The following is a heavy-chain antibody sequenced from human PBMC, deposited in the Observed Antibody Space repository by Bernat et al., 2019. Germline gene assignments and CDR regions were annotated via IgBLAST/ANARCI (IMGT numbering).Heavy chain of an antibody. V-gene: IGHV3-49*03. Sequence: EVQLVESGGDLVQPGRSLRLSCTGSGFTFGNSAMSWFRQAPGKGLEWVGFIRGKAYGETTEYAASVKGRFTISREDSKSIAYLQMNSLETEDTAVYYCSRAALRYQLTSYYYFGMDVWGQGTTVTVSS. CDR1: GFTFGNSA. CDR3: SRAALRYQLTSYYYFGMDV. CDR2: IRGKAYGETT. D-gene: IGHD2-2*01. J-gene: IGHJ6*02.